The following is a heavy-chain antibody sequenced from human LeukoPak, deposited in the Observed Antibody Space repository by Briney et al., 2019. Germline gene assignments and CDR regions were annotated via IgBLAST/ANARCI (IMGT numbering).Heavy chain of an antibody. CDR1: GFTFSNDV. Sequence: GGSLRLSCAASGFTFSNDVMRWVRQAPGKGLEWVSSITSGGSTYYADSVKGRFTISRDNAKNSLYLQMNSLRAEDTAVYYCARDGNPYYDFWSGYFDPWGQGTLVTVSS. V-gene: IGHV3-69-1*01. CDR3: ARDGNPYYDFWSGYFDP. D-gene: IGHD3-3*01. J-gene: IGHJ5*02. CDR2: ITSGGST.